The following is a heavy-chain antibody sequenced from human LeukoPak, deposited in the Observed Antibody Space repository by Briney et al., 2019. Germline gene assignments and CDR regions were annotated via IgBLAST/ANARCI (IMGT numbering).Heavy chain of an antibody. CDR1: GFTFSSYG. CDR2: IWYDGSNK. CDR3: AKEGAPGYSSGWYYFDY. V-gene: IGHV3-33*06. J-gene: IGHJ4*02. Sequence: PGGSLRLSCAASGFTFSSYGMHWVRQAPGKGLEWVAVIWYDGSNKYYADSVKGRFTISRDNSKNTLYLQMNSLRAEDTAVYYCAKEGAPGYSSGWYYFDYWGQGTLDTVSS. D-gene: IGHD6-19*01.